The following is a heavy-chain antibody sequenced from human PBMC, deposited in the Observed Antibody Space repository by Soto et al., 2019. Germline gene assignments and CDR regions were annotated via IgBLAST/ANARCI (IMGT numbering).Heavy chain of an antibody. CDR3: ARRGKYYDILTGYPNDAFDI. J-gene: IGHJ3*02. Sequence: SEALSLTCTVSGGSVSRGSYYWSWIRQAPGKGLEWIGYIYYSGSTNYNPSLKSRVTISVDTSKNQFSLKLSSVTAADTAVYYCARRGKYYDILTGYPNDAFDIWGQGTMVTVSS. CDR1: GGSVSRGSYY. V-gene: IGHV4-61*01. D-gene: IGHD3-9*01. CDR2: IYYSGST.